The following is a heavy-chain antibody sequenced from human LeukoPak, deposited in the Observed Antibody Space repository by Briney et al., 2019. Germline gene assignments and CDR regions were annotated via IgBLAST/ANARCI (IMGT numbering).Heavy chain of an antibody. CDR1: GGSFSGYY. Sequence: SSETLSLTCAVYGGSFSGYYWSWIRQPPGKGLEWIGEINHSGSTNYNPSLKSRVTISVDTSKNQFSLKLSSVTAADTAVYYCARGDYPDAFDIWGQGTMVTVSS. V-gene: IGHV4-34*01. CDR3: ARGDYPDAFDI. J-gene: IGHJ3*02. CDR2: INHSGST. D-gene: IGHD4-11*01.